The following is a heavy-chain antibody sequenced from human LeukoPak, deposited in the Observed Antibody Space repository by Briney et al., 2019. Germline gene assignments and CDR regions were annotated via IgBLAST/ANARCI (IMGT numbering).Heavy chain of an antibody. CDR1: GGSISSSSYY. Sequence: SETLSLTCTASGGSISSSSYYWGWIRQSPGKGLEWVGSINYSGRAYYNPSLKSRVTISADTSNQFSLKLSTVTAADTAVYYCAKDGSDNWGLFDSWGQGTLVTVSS. CDR3: AKDGSDNWGLFDS. D-gene: IGHD1-1*01. V-gene: IGHV4-39*07. J-gene: IGHJ4*02. CDR2: INYSGRA.